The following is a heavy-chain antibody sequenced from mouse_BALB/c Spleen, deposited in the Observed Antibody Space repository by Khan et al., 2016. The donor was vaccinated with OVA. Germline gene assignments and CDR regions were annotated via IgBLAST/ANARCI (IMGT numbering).Heavy chain of an antibody. D-gene: IGHD1-1*01. CDR2: IYPGSGSI. CDR3: ARGDYGSSYPGFVY. V-gene: IGHV1-77*01. J-gene: IGHJ3*01. CDR1: GYSFTDYI. Sequence: QVQLKESGPELVKPGVSVKMSCKASGYSFTDYIISWVKQRTGQGLQWIGEIYPGSGSIYSNEEFKGKATLTADKSSNTAYMQLSSLTSEDSAVYFCARGDYGSSYPGFVYWGQGTLVTVSA.